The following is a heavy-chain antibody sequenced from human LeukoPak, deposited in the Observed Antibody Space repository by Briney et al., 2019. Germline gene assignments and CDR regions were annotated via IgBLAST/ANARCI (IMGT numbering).Heavy chain of an antibody. CDR3: ANGRSYYYDSSGYLGVGDY. V-gene: IGHV3-48*03. CDR1: GFTFSSYE. Sequence: GGSLRLSCAASGFTFSSYEMNWVRQAPGKGLEWVSYISSSGSTIYYADSVKGRFTISRDNAKNSLYLQMNSLRAEDTAVYYCANGRSYYYDSSGYLGVGDYWGQGTLVTVSS. D-gene: IGHD3-22*01. J-gene: IGHJ4*02. CDR2: ISSSGSTI.